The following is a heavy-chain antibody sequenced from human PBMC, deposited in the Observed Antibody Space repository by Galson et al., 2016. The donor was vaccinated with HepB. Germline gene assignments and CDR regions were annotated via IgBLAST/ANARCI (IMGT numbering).Heavy chain of an antibody. J-gene: IGHJ6*02. CDR1: GDSVFNNNAA. CDR3: AREDLGSYGITPRFVDL. D-gene: IGHD3-3*01. Sequence: CAISGDSVFNNNAAWNWIRQSPSRGLEWLGRTYYRYKWSADYAASVKGRISVTADPSKNEFSVQLNSVTPDDTAVYYCAREDLGSYGITPRFVDLWGQGTTVIVSS. CDR2: TYYRYKWSA. V-gene: IGHV6-1*01.